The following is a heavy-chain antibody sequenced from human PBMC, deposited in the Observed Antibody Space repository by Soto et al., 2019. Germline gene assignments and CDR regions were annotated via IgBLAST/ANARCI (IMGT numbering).Heavy chain of an antibody. D-gene: IGHD6-13*01. CDR3: AKGPLVFDY. Sequence: PGGSLRLSCAASGFTFSSYGMHWVRQAPGKGLEWVAVISYDGSNKYYADSVKGRFTISRDNSKNTLYLQMNSLRAEDTAVYYCAKGPLVFDYWGQGTLVTVSS. CDR2: ISYDGSNK. CDR1: GFTFSSYG. V-gene: IGHV3-30*18. J-gene: IGHJ4*02.